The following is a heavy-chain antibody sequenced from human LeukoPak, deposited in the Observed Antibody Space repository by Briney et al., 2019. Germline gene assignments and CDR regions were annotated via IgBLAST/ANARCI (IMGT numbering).Heavy chain of an antibody. Sequence: GGSLRLSCAASGFTFSSYAMHWVRQAPGKGLEWVAVISYDGSNKYYADSVKGRFTISRDNSKNTLCLQMNSLRAEDTAVYYCAREYAKKEYYFDYWGQGTLVTVSS. V-gene: IGHV3-30-3*01. J-gene: IGHJ4*02. D-gene: IGHD2-2*01. CDR1: GFTFSSYA. CDR2: ISYDGSNK. CDR3: AREYAKKEYYFDY.